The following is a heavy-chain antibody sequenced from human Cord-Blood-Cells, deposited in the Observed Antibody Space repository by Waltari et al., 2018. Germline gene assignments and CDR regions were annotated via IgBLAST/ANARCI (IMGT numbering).Heavy chain of an antibody. CDR2: IYYSGST. Sequence: QVQLQDSGPGLVKPSQTLSLTCTVSGGSISSGGYYWSWIRQHPGKGLEWIGYIYYSGSTYYNPSLKSRVTISVDTSKNQFSLKLSSVTAADTAVYYCARVVNWGKTTNWYFDLWGRGTLVTVSS. V-gene: IGHV4-31*03. CDR3: ARVVNWGKTTNWYFDL. CDR1: GGSISSGGYY. J-gene: IGHJ2*01. D-gene: IGHD7-27*01.